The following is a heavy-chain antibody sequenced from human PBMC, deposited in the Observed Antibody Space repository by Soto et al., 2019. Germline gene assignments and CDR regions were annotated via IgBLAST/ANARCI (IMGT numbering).Heavy chain of an antibody. V-gene: IGHV3-23*01. CDR2: IYGDGSGT. J-gene: IGHJ4*02. CDR1: GFTFNTYT. CDR3: AKDRHPDGMWTVDL. D-gene: IGHD1-20*01. Sequence: EVQLLESGGLLVQPGGSLRLSCAASGFTFNTYTMNWVRQAPGKGLEWVSGIYGDGSGTHYADSVKGRFTISRDNSKNMVFLQVNNLRSEDTAIYYCAKDRHPDGMWTVDLWGQGTLVTVSS.